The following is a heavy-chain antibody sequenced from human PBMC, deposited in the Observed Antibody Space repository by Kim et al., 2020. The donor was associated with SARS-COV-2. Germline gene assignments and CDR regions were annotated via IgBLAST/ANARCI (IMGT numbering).Heavy chain of an antibody. D-gene: IGHD1-26*01. CDR3: AQVPWELRGHF. V-gene: IGHV3-23*01. Sequence: KFYADSVKGRFTISRDPSKNTLYLQMNSLRAYDTAVYDCAQVPWELRGHFWGQGILVTVSS. J-gene: IGHJ4*02. CDR2: K.